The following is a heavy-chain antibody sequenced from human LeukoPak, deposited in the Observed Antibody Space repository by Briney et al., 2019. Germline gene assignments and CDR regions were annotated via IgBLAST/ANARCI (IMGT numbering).Heavy chain of an antibody. CDR2: ISSSSSYI. CDR3: ARDQRDFWSGPPRAYSWFDP. J-gene: IGHJ5*02. D-gene: IGHD3-3*01. CDR1: GFTFSSYS. V-gene: IGHV3-21*01. Sequence: PGGSLRLSCAASGFTFSSYSMNWVRQAPGKGLEWVSSISSSSSYIYYADSVKGRFTISRDNAKNSLYLQMNSLRAEDTAVYYCARDQRDFWSGPPRAYSWFDPWGQGTLVTVSS.